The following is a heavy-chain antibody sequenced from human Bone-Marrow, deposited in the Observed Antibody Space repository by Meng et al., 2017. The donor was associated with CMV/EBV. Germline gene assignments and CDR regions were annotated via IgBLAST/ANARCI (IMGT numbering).Heavy chain of an antibody. CDR2: IYSGTNT. D-gene: IGHD1-26*01. CDR1: GFSVSSNY. Sequence: GGSLRLSCAASGFSVSSNYMSWVRQAPGKGLEWVSVIYSGTNTYYADSVKGRFTISSDNSKNTLYLQMNSLRAEDTAVYCCARGKVGAQYGPYYYGMDVWGQGPTVTVSS. CDR3: ARGKVGAQYGPYYYGMDV. V-gene: IGHV3-53*01. J-gene: IGHJ6*02.